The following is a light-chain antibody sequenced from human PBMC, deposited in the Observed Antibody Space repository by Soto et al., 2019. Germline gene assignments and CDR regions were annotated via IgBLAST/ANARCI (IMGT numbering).Light chain of an antibody. CDR1: QSVNSY. CDR3: QHRTSRYT. CDR2: DIF. V-gene: IGKV3-11*01. Sequence: EVVLTQSPATLSLSPGERATLSCTASQSVNSYLAWYQHRPGQAPRLLIYDIFNRATGVPARFSGSGSGTDFTLTISSLEPEDFAVYYCQHRTSRYTFGQGTKVDI. J-gene: IGKJ2*01.